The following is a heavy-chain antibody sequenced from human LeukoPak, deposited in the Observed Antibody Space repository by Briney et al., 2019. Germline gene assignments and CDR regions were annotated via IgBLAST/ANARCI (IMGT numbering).Heavy chain of an antibody. D-gene: IGHD4-17*01. Sequence: PGGSLRLSCAASGFTFSSYEMNWVRQAPGKGLEWVSYISSSGSTTYYADSVKGRFTISRDNAKNSLYLQMNSLRAEDTAVYYCARDYGEYELDYWGQGTLVTVSS. CDR1: GFTFSSYE. J-gene: IGHJ4*02. CDR2: ISSSGSTT. V-gene: IGHV3-48*03. CDR3: ARDYGEYELDY.